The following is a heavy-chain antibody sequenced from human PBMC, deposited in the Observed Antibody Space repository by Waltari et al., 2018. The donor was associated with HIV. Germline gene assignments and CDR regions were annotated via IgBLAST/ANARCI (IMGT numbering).Heavy chain of an antibody. CDR1: GFTFSSYS. CDR3: ARDLNYYGSGSPFDY. V-gene: IGHV3-48*01. D-gene: IGHD3-10*01. CDR2: ISSSSSTI. Sequence: EVQLVESGGGLVQPGGSLRLSCAASGFTFSSYSMNWVRQAPGKGLEWVSYISSSSSTIYYADSVKGRFTISRDNAKNSLYLQMNSLRAEDTAVYYCARDLNYYGSGSPFDYWGQGTLVTVSS. J-gene: IGHJ4*02.